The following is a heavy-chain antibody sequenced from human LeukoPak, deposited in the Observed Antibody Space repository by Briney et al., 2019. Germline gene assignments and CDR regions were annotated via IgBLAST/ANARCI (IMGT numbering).Heavy chain of an antibody. V-gene: IGHV3-23*01. J-gene: IGHJ4*02. CDR2: ISGSGDTT. CDR3: AVQRTLWQQVLDH. Sequence: QTGGSLRLSCAASGFTFSSYAMSWVRQAPGKGLEWVPTISGSGDTTYYADSVKGRFTISRDNSKNTLYLQMNSLRAEDTAVYYCAVQRTLWQQVLDHWGQGTLVTVSS. CDR1: GFTFSSYA. D-gene: IGHD6-13*01.